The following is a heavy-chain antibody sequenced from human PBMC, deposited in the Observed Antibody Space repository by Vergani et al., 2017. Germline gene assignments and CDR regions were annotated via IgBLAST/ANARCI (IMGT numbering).Heavy chain of an antibody. V-gene: IGHV4-39*01. Sequence: QLQLQVSGPGLVKPSETLSLTCTVSGGSISSSSYYWGWIRQPPGKGLEWIGSIYYSGSTYYNPSLKSRVTISVDTSKNQFSLKLSSVTAADTAVYYCARHAVAAAGPVDSGSSHWFDYWGQGTLVTVSS. CDR1: GGSISSSSYY. CDR3: ARHAVAAAGPVDSGSSHWFDY. J-gene: IGHJ4*02. D-gene: IGHD6-13*01. CDR2: IYYSGST.